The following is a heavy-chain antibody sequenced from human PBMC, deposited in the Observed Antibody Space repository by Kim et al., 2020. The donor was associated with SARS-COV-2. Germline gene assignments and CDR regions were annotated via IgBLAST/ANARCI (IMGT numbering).Heavy chain of an antibody. Sequence: YSQKFQGRVTLTRDTSASTVYMELSSLRSEDTAVYYCARGKIVMVPAALDYWGQGTLVTVSS. D-gene: IGHD2-2*01. CDR3: ARGKIVMVPAALDY. J-gene: IGHJ4*02. V-gene: IGHV1-3*01.